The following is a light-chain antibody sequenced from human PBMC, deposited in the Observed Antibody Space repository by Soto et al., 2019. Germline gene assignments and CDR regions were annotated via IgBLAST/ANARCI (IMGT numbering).Light chain of an antibody. CDR1: SSDVGGYNY. J-gene: IGLJ2*01. CDR2: EVS. V-gene: IGLV2-14*01. Sequence: QSALTQPASVSGSPGQSITISCTGTSSDVGGYNYVSWYQQHPGKAPKLMIYEVSNRPSGVSNRFSGSKSGNTASLTISGLQAEDEADYYCSSYTSSSTPHVVFRGGTKLTVL. CDR3: SSYTSSSTPHVV.